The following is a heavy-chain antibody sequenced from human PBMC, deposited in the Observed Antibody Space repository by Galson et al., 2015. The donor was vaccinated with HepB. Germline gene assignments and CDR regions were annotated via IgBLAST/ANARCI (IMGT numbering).Heavy chain of an antibody. D-gene: IGHD2-21*02. CDR2: ISGSGGIT. Sequence: SLRLSCAASGFTFSGYAMSWVRQAPGKGPEWVSAISGSGGITYYADSVKGRFTISRDNSKNTLYLQMNSLRAEDTAVYYCAKDGGGHCGGDCYSSFDPWGQGTLVTVSS. V-gene: IGHV3-23*01. CDR3: AKDGGGHCGGDCYSSFDP. CDR1: GFTFSGYA. J-gene: IGHJ5*02.